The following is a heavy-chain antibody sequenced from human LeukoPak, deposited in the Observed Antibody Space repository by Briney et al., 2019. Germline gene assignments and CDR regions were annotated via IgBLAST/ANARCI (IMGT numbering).Heavy chain of an antibody. Sequence: GGSLRLSCAASGLTFSIFAMSWIRQAPGKGLEWVSGITGSGGTTHYADSVKGRFTISRDNSKNTLSLQMNSLRAEDAAVYYCAKGGGSYWYFDLWGRGTVVTVSS. J-gene: IGHJ2*01. CDR1: GLTFSIFA. CDR2: ITGSGGTT. CDR3: AKGGGSYWYFDL. V-gene: IGHV3-23*01.